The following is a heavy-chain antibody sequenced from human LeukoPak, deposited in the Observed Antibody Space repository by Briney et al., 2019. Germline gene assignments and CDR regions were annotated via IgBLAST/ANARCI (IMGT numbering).Heavy chain of an antibody. J-gene: IGHJ4*02. D-gene: IGHD6-19*01. Sequence: PSETLSLTCTVSGGSISNYYWSWIRQPPGKGLEWIGYIYYSGSTSYNPSLKSRVTISVGASKNQFSLKLSSVTAADTAVYYCARVPNSGWYYFDYWGQGTLVTVSS. CDR2: IYYSGST. CDR1: GGSISNYY. CDR3: ARVPNSGWYYFDY. V-gene: IGHV4-59*01.